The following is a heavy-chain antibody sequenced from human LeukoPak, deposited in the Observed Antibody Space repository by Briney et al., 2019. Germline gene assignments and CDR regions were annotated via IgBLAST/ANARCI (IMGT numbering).Heavy chain of an antibody. Sequence: PSETLSLTCAVYGGSFSGYYWSWIRQPPGKGLEWIGEINHSGSTNYNPFLKSRVSISVDTSKNQFSLKLSSVTAADTAVYYCARYDYWGQGTLVTVSS. CDR2: INHSGST. J-gene: IGHJ4*02. CDR1: GGSFSGYY. V-gene: IGHV4-34*01. CDR3: ARYDY.